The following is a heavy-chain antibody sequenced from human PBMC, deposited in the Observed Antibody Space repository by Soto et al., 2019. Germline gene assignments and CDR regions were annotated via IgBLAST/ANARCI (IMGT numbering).Heavy chain of an antibody. CDR1: GGTFTNYA. CDR3: RSWLKEGGIGGNYHYGKDV. Sequence: VQLVQSGAEVKKPGSSVKVSCKASGGTFTNYAFSWVRQAHGQGLEWLGGIIPIFGTADYAQKFQGRVTITADEPTSTGNMEMSSLRSADMAVYYWRSWLKEGGIGGNYHYGKDVWGQGTTVTVSS. CDR2: IIPIFGTA. D-gene: IGHD3-10*01. V-gene: IGHV1-69*13. J-gene: IGHJ6*02.